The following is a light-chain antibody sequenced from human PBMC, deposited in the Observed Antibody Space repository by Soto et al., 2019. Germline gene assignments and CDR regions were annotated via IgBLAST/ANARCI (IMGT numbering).Light chain of an antibody. J-gene: IGLJ1*01. Sequence: QSVLTQPPSASGSPGQSVTISCTGTSSDVGGYNYVSWYQQHPGKAPKLMIYEVTKRPSGVPDRFSGSKSGNTDSLTVSGLQAEDEADYYCSSYAGTHNFGVFGTGTKLTVL. CDR2: EVT. CDR1: SSDVGGYNY. CDR3: SSYAGTHNFGV. V-gene: IGLV2-8*01.